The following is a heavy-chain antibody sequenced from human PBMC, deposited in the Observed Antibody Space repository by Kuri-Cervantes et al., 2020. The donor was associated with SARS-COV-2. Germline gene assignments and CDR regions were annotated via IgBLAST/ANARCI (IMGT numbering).Heavy chain of an antibody. D-gene: IGHD4-23*01. J-gene: IGHJ3*02. Sequence: GGSLRLSCAASGFTFDDYAMHWVRQAPGKGLEWVSGISWNSGSIGYADSVKGRFTISRDNAKNSLYLQMNSLRAEDTAVYYCASGVVTPGDAFDIWGQGTMVTVSS. CDR1: GFTFDDYA. CDR2: ISWNSGSI. CDR3: ASGVVTPGDAFDI. V-gene: IGHV3-9*01.